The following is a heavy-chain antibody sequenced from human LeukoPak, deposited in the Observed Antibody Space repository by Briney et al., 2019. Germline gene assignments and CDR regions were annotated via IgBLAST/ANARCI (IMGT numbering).Heavy chain of an antibody. D-gene: IGHD2-2*01. J-gene: IGHJ4*02. Sequence: SETLSLTCTVSGGSIRSYYWSWIRQSPGKGLEWIGNIYYSGSTSYNPSLKSRVTISVDTSKNQFSLKLNSVTAADTAVYYCARDRKGSSCYDYWGQGTLVTVSS. CDR1: GGSIRSYY. CDR3: ARDRKGSSCYDY. CDR2: IYYSGST. V-gene: IGHV4-59*01.